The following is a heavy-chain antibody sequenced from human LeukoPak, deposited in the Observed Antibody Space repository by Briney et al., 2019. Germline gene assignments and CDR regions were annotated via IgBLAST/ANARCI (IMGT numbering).Heavy chain of an antibody. CDR2: ISGSGGSI. CDR3: AKGGDGYNYYFDY. J-gene: IGHJ4*02. Sequence: GSLRLSCPASGFTFSYYAMSWVRQAPGKGLEWVSGISGSGGSIRYADPVKGRFIISRDNSKNTLYLQMNSLRAEDTAVYYCAKGGDGYNYYFDYWGQETLVTVSS. V-gene: IGHV3-23*01. CDR1: GFTFSYYA. D-gene: IGHD5-24*01.